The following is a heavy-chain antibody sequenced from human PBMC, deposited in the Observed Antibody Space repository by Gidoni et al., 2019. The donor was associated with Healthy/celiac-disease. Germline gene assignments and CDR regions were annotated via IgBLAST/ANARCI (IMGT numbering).Heavy chain of an antibody. V-gene: IGHV3-13*05. CDR3: ARSPGVSGSYYWYFDL. CDR1: GFTFSSYD. Sequence: EVQLVESGGGLVQPGGSLRLSCAASGFTFSSYDMHWVRQATGKGLEWVSVIGTAGDPYYPGSVKGRFTISRENAKNSLYLQMNSLRAGDTAVYYCARSPGVSGSYYWYFDLWGRGTLVTVSS. D-gene: IGHD1-26*01. J-gene: IGHJ2*01. CDR2: IGTAGDP.